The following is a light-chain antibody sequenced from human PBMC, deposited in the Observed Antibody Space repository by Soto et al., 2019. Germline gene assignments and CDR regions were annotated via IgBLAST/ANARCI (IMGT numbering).Light chain of an antibody. J-gene: IGLJ2*01. CDR2: DVT. CDR1: SYDVGGHNA. V-gene: IGLV2-14*01. Sequence: QSALTQPASVSASLGQSISISCTGTSYDVGGHNAVSWYQQHPGKAPKLVIYDVTYRPSGVSHRFSGSKSGNTASLTISGLQAEDEADYYCSSDTSSRTRVFGGGTKLTV. CDR3: SSDTSSRTRV.